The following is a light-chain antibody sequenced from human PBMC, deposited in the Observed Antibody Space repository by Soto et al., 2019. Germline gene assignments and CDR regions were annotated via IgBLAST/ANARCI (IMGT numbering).Light chain of an antibody. V-gene: IGLV1-51*01. Sequence: QSALTQPPSVSAAPGQKVTISCSGSSSNIGNNYVSWYQQVPGTAPKLVIYDSNKRPSGIPDRFSGSKSGTSATLGITGLQTGDEADYYCGTWDTSLSAWVFGGGTKLTVL. CDR1: SSNIGNNY. CDR2: DSN. J-gene: IGLJ3*02. CDR3: GTWDTSLSAWV.